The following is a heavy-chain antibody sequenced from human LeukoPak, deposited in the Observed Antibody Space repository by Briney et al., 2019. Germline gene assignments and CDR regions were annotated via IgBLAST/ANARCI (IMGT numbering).Heavy chain of an antibody. CDR3: AREPGYCSGGSCYGGWFDP. V-gene: IGHV4-34*01. CDR2: INPRGRT. Sequence: SETLSLTCAVYGGSLSDHYWSWFRQPPGKGLEWIGEINPRGRTIYNPSLKSRVTISVDTSKNQFSLNLSSVTAADTAVYYCAREPGYCSGGSCYGGWFDPWGQGTLVTVSS. J-gene: IGHJ5*02. CDR1: GGSLSDHY. D-gene: IGHD2-15*01.